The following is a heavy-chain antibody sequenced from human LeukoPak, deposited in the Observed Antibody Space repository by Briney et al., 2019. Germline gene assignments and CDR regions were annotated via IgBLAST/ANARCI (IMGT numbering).Heavy chain of an antibody. CDR2: IIPIFGTA. D-gene: IGHD3-22*01. Sequence: GASVKVSCKASGGTFSSYAISWVRQAPGQGLEWMGGIIPIFGTANYAQKFQGRVTITTDESTSTAYMELSSLRSEDTAVYYCATDGYYDSSGYYARYFQHWGQGTLVTVSS. V-gene: IGHV1-69*05. CDR3: ATDGYYDSSGYYARYFQH. J-gene: IGHJ1*01. CDR1: GGTFSSYA.